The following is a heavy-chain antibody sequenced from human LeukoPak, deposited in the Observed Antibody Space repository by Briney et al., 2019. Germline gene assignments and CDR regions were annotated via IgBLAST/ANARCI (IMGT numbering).Heavy chain of an antibody. Sequence: PGGSLRLSCAASGFTFDDYAMHWVRQAPGKGLEWVSLISWDGGSTYYADSVKGRFTISRDNSKNSLYLQMNSLRAEDTALYYCAKQHDYGDYFFDYWGQGTLVTVSS. V-gene: IGHV3-43D*03. J-gene: IGHJ4*02. CDR2: ISWDGGST. D-gene: IGHD4-17*01. CDR3: AKQHDYGDYFFDY. CDR1: GFTFDDYA.